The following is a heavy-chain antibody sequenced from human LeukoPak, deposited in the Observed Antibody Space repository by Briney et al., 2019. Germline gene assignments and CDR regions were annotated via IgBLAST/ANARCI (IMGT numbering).Heavy chain of an antibody. J-gene: IGHJ4*02. CDR1: GFTFSSYG. CDR2: IWYDGSNK. CDR3: VKGSTNVRPYYFDY. V-gene: IGHV3-33*06. D-gene: IGHD2-8*01. Sequence: GGSLRLSCAASGFTFSSYGMHWVRQAPGKGLEWVAVIWYDGSNKYYADSVRGRFTISRDNSKNTLYLQMNSVRAEDTAVYYCVKGSTNVRPYYFDYWGQGTLVTVSS.